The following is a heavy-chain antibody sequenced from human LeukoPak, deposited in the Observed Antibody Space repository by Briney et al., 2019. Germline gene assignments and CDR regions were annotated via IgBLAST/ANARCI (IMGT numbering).Heavy chain of an antibody. Sequence: GGSLRLSCAASGCTFSSYWMSWVRQAPGKGLEWLANIKEDGSDKYYVDSVKGRFTISRDNAKNSLYLQMNNLRVEDTAVYYCARAGYTSGYDYWGQGTLVTVSS. V-gene: IGHV3-7*01. CDR2: IKEDGSDK. J-gene: IGHJ4*02. CDR1: GCTFSSYW. D-gene: IGHD6-19*01. CDR3: ARAGYTSGYDY.